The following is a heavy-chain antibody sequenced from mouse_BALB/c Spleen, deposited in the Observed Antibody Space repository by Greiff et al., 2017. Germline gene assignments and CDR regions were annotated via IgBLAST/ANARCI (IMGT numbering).Heavy chain of an antibody. CDR1: GYAFSSSW. V-gene: IGHV1-82*01. D-gene: IGHD1-2*01. J-gene: IGHJ2*01. CDR2: IYPGDGDT. CDR3: ARSSVDSLLRLLSFDY. Sequence: QVQLQQSGPELVKPGASVKISCKASGYAFSSSWMNWVKQRPGQALEWIGRIYPGDGDTNYNGKFKGKATLTADKSSSTAYMQLSSLTSVDSAVYFCARSSVDSLLRLLSFDYWGQGTTLTVSS.